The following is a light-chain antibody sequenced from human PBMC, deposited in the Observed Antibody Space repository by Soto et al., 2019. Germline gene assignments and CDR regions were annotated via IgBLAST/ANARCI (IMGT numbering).Light chain of an antibody. CDR2: DVS. V-gene: IGLV2-14*01. Sequence: QSALTQPASVSGSPVQSITISCTGTSSDVGGYNYVSWYQQHPGKAPKLMLYDVSNRPSGVSNRFSGSTSVNTASLTISGLQAEDEADYYCSSYTSSSTWVLGGGTELTVL. CDR3: SSYTSSSTWV. J-gene: IGLJ3*02. CDR1: SSDVGGYNY.